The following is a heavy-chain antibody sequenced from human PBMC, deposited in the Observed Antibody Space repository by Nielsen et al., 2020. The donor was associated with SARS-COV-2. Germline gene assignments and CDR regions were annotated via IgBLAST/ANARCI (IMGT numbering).Heavy chain of an antibody. CDR3: VKWVQLDLGYYYHGMDV. J-gene: IGHJ6*02. CDR2: ISASGYEM. CDR1: GFTFAGYA. Sequence: GESLKISCAASGFTFAGYAMTWVRQAPGKGLEWVSLISASGYEMYYGDSVKGRFTIFRDNARNTVFLQMHSLRAEDTAVYYCVKWVQLDLGYYYHGMDVWGQGTTVTVSS. V-gene: IGHV3-23*01. D-gene: IGHD6-6*01.